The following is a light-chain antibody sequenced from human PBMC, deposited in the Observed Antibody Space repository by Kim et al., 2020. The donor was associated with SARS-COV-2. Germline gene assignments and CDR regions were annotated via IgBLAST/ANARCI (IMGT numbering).Light chain of an antibody. CDR3: NSRDSSGNHLGV. Sequence: GQTVRITCQGASHRNYYESWYQKKPGQAPLLVIYGKNNRPSGIPDRFSGSSSGNTASMTITGAQAEDEADYYCNSRDSSGNHLGVFGTGTKVTVL. CDR1: SHRNYY. CDR2: GKN. V-gene: IGLV3-19*01. J-gene: IGLJ1*01.